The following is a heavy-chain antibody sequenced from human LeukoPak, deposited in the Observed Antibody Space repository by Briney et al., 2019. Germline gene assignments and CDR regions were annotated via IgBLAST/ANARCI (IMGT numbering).Heavy chain of an antibody. D-gene: IGHD6-6*01. CDR2: ISWNSNSF. CDR3: AKDTYSSSLTGFDY. J-gene: IGHJ4*02. V-gene: IGHV3-9*01. CDR1: GFTFDDYA. Sequence: QSGGSLRLSCAASGFTFDDYAMHWIRQAPGKGLEWVSGISWNSNSFGYADSVKGRFTISRDNPKNSLYLQMNSLRPEDTALYYCAKDTYSSSLTGFDYWGQGTLVTASS.